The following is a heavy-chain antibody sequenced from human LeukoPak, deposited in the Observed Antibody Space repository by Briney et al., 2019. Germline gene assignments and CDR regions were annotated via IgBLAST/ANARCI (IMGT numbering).Heavy chain of an antibody. CDR3: AREERAMVYFDY. D-gene: IGHD5-18*01. V-gene: IGHV4-39*02. CDR1: GGSISSSSYY. Sequence: PSETLSLTCTVSGGSISSSSYYWGWIRPPPWKGLEWIGSIYYSGSTYYNPSLKSRVTISVDTSKNQFSLKLSSVTAADTAVYYCAREERAMVYFDYWGQGTLVTVSS. CDR2: IYYSGST. J-gene: IGHJ4*02.